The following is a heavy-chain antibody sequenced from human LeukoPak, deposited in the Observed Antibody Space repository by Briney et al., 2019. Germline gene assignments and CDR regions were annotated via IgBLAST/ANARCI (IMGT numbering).Heavy chain of an antibody. J-gene: IGHJ3*02. CDR2: IYYSGST. CDR3: ARHPGYYDSSGYYVSAFDI. D-gene: IGHD3-22*01. V-gene: IGHV4-39*01. CDR1: GASISSSSYY. Sequence: PSETLPLTCTVSGASISSSSYYWGWIRQSPGKGLEWIGSIYYSGSTYFNPSLKSRVSMSVDTSKNHFSLKLTSVTAADTAVYYCARHPGYYDSSGYYVSAFDIWGQGTMVTVSS.